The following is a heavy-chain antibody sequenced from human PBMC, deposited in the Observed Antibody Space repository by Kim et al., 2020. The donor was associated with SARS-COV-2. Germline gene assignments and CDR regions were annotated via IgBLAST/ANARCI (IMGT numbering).Heavy chain of an antibody. V-gene: IGHV6-1*01. J-gene: IGHJ3*02. Sequence: YAVSVKSRITINPDTSKNQFSLQLNSVTPEDTAVYYCARAIVATPAAFDIWGQGTMVTVSS. D-gene: IGHD5-12*01. CDR3: ARAIVATPAAFDI.